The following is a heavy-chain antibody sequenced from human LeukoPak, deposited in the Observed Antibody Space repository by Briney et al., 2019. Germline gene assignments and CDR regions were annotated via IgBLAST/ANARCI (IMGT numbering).Heavy chain of an antibody. Sequence: GESLKISCKASGYSFTSYWIGWVRQMPGKGLDWMGIIYPGDSNTRYSPSFQGHVTISADKSISTAYLQWSSLKASDTAMYYCARFRGAQTASDAFDIWGQGTMVTVSS. J-gene: IGHJ3*02. CDR1: GYSFTSYW. V-gene: IGHV5-51*01. D-gene: IGHD3-10*01. CDR3: ARFRGAQTASDAFDI. CDR2: IYPGDSNT.